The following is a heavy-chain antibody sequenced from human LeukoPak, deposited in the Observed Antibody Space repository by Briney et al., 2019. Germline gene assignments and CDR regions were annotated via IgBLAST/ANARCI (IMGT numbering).Heavy chain of an antibody. V-gene: IGHV4-34*01. CDR3: ARDPGFDSSGYRYFDY. Sequence: SETLSLTCAVYGGSFSGYYWSWIRQPPGKGLEWIGEINHSGSTNYNPSLKSRVTISVDTSKNQFSLKLSSVTAADTAVYYCARDPGFDSSGYRYFDYWGQGTLVTVSS. CDR1: GGSFSGYY. D-gene: IGHD3-22*01. J-gene: IGHJ4*02. CDR2: INHSGST.